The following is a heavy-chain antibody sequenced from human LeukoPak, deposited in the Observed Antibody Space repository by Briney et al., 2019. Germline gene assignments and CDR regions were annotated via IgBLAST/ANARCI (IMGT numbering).Heavy chain of an antibody. V-gene: IGHV5-51*01. CDR1: GYSFTNYW. CDR2: IYPGDSDT. D-gene: IGHD2-15*01. Sequence: GESLKISCKGSGYSFTNYWIGWVRQMPGKGLEWMGTIYPGDSDTRYSPSFQGQVTISADKSISTAYLQWSSLKASDTAMYYCARFLGYCSGGSCYENWFDPWGQGTLVTVSS. J-gene: IGHJ5*02. CDR3: ARFLGYCSGGSCYENWFDP.